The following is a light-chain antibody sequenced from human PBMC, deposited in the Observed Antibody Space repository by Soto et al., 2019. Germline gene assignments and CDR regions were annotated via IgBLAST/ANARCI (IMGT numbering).Light chain of an antibody. CDR3: CSYAGGSTPNYV. V-gene: IGLV2-23*02. CDR2: EVG. CDR1: SSDVGNYNL. Sequence: QSALTQPASVSGSPGQSITISCTGTSSDVGNYNLVSWYQQHPDRAPHLMIYEVGKRPSGVSNRFSGSKSGSTASLTISGLQAEDEADYYCCSYAGGSTPNYVFGTGTKVTVL. J-gene: IGLJ1*01.